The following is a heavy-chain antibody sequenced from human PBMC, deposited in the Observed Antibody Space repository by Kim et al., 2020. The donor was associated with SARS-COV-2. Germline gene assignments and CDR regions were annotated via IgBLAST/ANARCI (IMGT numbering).Heavy chain of an antibody. CDR2: ISYDGSNK. J-gene: IGHJ4*02. D-gene: IGHD3-10*01. CDR1: GFTFSRYG. CDR3: VKDIYGLGSYTWGYFDY. Sequence: GGSLRLSCAASGFTFSRYGMHWVRQAPGKGLEWVTFISYDGSNKYYADSVKGRCTISRDNSKNTLFLQMSSLRAEDTAMYYCVKDIYGLGSYTWGYFDYWGQGTLVTVSS. V-gene: IGHV3-30*18.